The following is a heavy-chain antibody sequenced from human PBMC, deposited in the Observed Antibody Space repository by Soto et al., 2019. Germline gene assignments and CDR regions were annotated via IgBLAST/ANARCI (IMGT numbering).Heavy chain of an antibody. CDR1: GYTFTTYV. CDR2: INAGNDNT. D-gene: IGHD3-10*01. V-gene: IGHV1-3*01. J-gene: IGHJ6*02. CDR3: ARVGHYHYGMAV. Sequence: GASVKVSCKASGYTFTTYVMHWVRQAPGQRLEWMGWINAGNDNTKYSQKFQGRVTITRDTSASTVYMELSSLSSEDTAVYYCARVGHYHYGMAVRGQGTTVTVSS.